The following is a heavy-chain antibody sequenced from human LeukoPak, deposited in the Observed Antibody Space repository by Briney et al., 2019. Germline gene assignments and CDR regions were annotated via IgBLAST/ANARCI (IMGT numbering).Heavy chain of an antibody. D-gene: IGHD3-9*01. CDR3: ARDPGYYDILTGYVY. V-gene: IGHV1-18*01. CDR1: GYTFTSYG. Sequence: ASVKVSCKASGYTFTSYGISWVRQAPGQGLEWMGWIRAYNGNTNYAQKLQGRVTMTTDTSTSTAYMELRSLRSDDTAVYYCARDPGYYDILTGYVYWGQGTLVTVSS. J-gene: IGHJ4*02. CDR2: IRAYNGNT.